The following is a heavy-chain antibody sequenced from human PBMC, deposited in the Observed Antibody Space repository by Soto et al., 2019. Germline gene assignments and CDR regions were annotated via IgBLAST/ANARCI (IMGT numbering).Heavy chain of an antibody. Sequence: EVQLVESGGGLVQPGGSLRLSCAASGFIFSSHWMHWVRQAPGKGLVWVSHIGPDGSNIGDADSVQGRFTISRDNARNTLYLQMNSLRDEDTAMYYCVRDSNWSYDYWGQGILVTVSS. CDR3: VRDSNWSYDY. V-gene: IGHV3-74*01. D-gene: IGHD4-4*01. CDR1: GFIFSSHW. CDR2: IGPDGSNI. J-gene: IGHJ4*02.